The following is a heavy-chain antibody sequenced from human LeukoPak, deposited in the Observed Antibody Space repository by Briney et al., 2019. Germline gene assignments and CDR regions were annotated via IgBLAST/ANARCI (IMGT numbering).Heavy chain of an antibody. Sequence: GGSLRLSCAASGFTFSSYAMSWVRQPPGKGLEWVSDISGSGGSTYYADSVNGRPTISRNNSNNTFYLQMNRLPAENTAVYYCTNMIITHSDYWGQGTLVTVSS. V-gene: IGHV3-23*01. CDR3: TNMIITHSDY. D-gene: IGHD3-16*01. CDR1: GFTFSSYA. J-gene: IGHJ4*02. CDR2: ISGSGGST.